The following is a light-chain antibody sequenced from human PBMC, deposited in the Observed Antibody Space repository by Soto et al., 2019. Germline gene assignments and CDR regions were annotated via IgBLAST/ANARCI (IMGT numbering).Light chain of an antibody. CDR1: QNIGTW. CDR2: DAS. CDR3: QQCGDSWS. V-gene: IGKV1-5*01. Sequence: DIRMTQSPSTLSASVGDRVTITCRASQNIGTWLAWYQQKPGKAPDLLIYDASTLESGVPSRFSGSGSGTEFTLTISSLQPSDFATYYCQQCGDSWSFGQGTKVEIK. J-gene: IGKJ1*01.